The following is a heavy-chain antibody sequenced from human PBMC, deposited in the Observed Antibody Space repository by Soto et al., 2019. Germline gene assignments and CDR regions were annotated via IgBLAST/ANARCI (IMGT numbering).Heavy chain of an antibody. CDR3: ARQALYYYDSNTHYYTLYLDN. Sequence: PVASLVICLTGSGARFTAYGVRWVCQLPGTGHAWRGIISPGDSATKDSTSFQGQVTIAADKSISTAYLQWSGLKAWGTAMYYCARQALYYYDSNTHYYTLYLDNWAQGTLVTISS. D-gene: IGHD3-22*01. J-gene: IGHJ4*02. CDR1: GARFTAYG. CDR2: ISPGDSAT. V-gene: IGHV5-51*01.